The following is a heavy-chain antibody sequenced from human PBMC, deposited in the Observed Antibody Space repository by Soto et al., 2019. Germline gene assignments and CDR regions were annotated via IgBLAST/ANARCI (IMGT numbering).Heavy chain of an antibody. V-gene: IGHV4-31*03. CDR3: ARDADYGGSRGGMDV. CDR2: IYYSGST. J-gene: IGHJ6*02. CDR1: GGSVNNANYF. D-gene: IGHD4-17*01. Sequence: QVRLEESGPGLVKPSETLSLICSVSGGSVNNANYFWNWIRHHPENGLEWIGYIYYSGSTRYNPSFKTRATLSIDTSKNQFSLRLNSVTVADTAVYFGARDADYGGSRGGMDVWGRGITVTVSS.